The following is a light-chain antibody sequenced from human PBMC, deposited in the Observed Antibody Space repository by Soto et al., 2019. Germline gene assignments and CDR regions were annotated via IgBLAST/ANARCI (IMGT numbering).Light chain of an antibody. V-gene: IGLV1-40*01. J-gene: IGLJ1*01. CDR3: QSYDSSLSGV. CDR1: SSNIGAVYD. CDR2: GNS. Sequence: QSVLTQPPSVAGTPGQSVTISCTGISSNIGAVYDVHWYQQFPGTAPKLLIYGNSNRPSGVPDRFSGSKSGTSASLAITGLQAEDEADYYCQSYDSSLSGVFGSGTKVTV.